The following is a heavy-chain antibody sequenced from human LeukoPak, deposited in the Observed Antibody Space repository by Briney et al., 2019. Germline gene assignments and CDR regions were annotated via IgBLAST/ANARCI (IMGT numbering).Heavy chain of an antibody. CDR3: ARDLAYCGGDCH. V-gene: IGHV3-21*01. D-gene: IGHD2-21*02. J-gene: IGHJ4*02. CDR1: GFTFSSYS. Sequence: GGSLRLSCAASGFTFSSYSMNWVRQAPGKGLEWVSFVSSSGTYIYYADSMKGRFTISRDNAKNSLYLQMNSLRAEDTAVYYCARDLAYCGGDCHWGQGTLVTVSS. CDR2: VSSSGTYI.